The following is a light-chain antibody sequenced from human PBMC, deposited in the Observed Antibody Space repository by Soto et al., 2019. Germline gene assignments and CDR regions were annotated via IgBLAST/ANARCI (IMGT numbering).Light chain of an antibody. J-gene: IGLJ2*01. Sequence: QSALTQPPSASGSPGQSVTISCTGTSSDVGGFNYVSWYQHHPGKAPKLMIYEVSKRPSGVPDRFSGSKSGNTASLTVSGLQAEDEADYYCSSYAGSNKGVFGGGTTLTVL. CDR3: SSYAGSNKGV. CDR2: EVS. V-gene: IGLV2-8*01. CDR1: SSDVGGFNY.